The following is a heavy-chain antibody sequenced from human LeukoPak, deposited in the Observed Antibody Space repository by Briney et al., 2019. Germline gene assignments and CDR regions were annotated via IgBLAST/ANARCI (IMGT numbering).Heavy chain of an antibody. CDR2: INTNSGDT. J-gene: IGHJ4*02. CDR3: ARGPATGDY. D-gene: IGHD1-26*01. Sequence: ASVRGSCKTSGYTFTGYCMHWVRQAPGQGVEWIGGINTNSGDTDYAQKFQGRVTMTRDKSISTAYMELSRLRSDDPAVYYCARGPATGDYWGQGALVTVSS. V-gene: IGHV1-2*02. CDR1: GYTFTGYC.